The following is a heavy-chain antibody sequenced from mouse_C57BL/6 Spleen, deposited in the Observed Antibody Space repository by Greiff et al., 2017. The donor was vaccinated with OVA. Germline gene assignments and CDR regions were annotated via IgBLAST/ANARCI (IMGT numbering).Heavy chain of an antibody. CDR2: IDPSDSYT. J-gene: IGHJ2*01. CDR3: ARRGVGDFDY. D-gene: IGHD3-1*01. V-gene: IGHV1-69*01. CDR1: GYTFTSYW. Sequence: VKLMESGAELVMPGASVKLSCKASGYTFTSYWMHWVKQRPGQGLEWIGEIDPSDSYTNYNQKFKGKSTLTVDKSSSTAYMQLSSLTSEDSAVYYCARRGVGDFDYWGQGTTLTVSS.